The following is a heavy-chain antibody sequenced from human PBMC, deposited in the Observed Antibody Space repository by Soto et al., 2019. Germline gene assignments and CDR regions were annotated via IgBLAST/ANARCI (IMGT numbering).Heavy chain of an antibody. CDR3: ARGAVYDYIWGSYRPGIFDP. Sequence: SETLSLTCTVSGGSISSYYWSWIRQPPGKGLEWIGYIYYSGSTNYNPSLKSRVTISVDTSKNQFSLKLSSVTAADTAVYYCARGAVYDYIWGSYRPGIFDPWGQGTLVTVSS. V-gene: IGHV4-59*01. D-gene: IGHD3-16*02. CDR1: GGSISSYY. J-gene: IGHJ5*02. CDR2: IYYSGST.